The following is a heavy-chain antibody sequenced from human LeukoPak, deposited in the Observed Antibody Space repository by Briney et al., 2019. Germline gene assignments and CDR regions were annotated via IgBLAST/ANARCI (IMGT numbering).Heavy chain of an antibody. CDR3: ARRASGCSGGWLDY. CDR1: RFTFSSYA. Sequence: GGSLIHSCAAYRFTFSSYAMEWVRQAPGKGLEYDSPIRCDHRNTLYANSEKGRFTVSRDNSKNQLSLQMDSLRAEHMAVYYGARRASGCSGGWLDYWGQGTLVTISS. CDR2: IRCDHRNT. J-gene: IGHJ4*02. V-gene: IGHV3-64*01. D-gene: IGHD6-19*01.